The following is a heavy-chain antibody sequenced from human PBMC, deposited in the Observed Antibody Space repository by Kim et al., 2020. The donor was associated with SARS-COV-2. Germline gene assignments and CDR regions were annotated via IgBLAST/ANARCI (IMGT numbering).Heavy chain of an antibody. CDR3: ARQPFEYSSSSGGLNWFDP. D-gene: IGHD6-6*01. Sequence: SRVTISVDTSKNQFSLKLSSVTAADTAVYYCARQPFEYSSSSGGLNWFDPWGQGTLVTVSS. V-gene: IGHV4-61*07. J-gene: IGHJ5*02.